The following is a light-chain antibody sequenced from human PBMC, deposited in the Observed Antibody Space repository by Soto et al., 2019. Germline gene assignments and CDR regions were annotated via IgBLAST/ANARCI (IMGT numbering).Light chain of an antibody. J-gene: IGLJ2*01. V-gene: IGLV2-14*03. CDR1: SSDVGGYDY. CDR3: SSYTSSTTAI. CDR2: DVS. Sequence: QSVLTKPASVSGSPGQSITISCTGTSSDVGGYDYVSWYQQHPGKVPKLLIYDVSHRPSGVSYRFSGSKSGNTASLTISGLQAEDEADYYCSSYTSSTTAIFGGGTKVTVL.